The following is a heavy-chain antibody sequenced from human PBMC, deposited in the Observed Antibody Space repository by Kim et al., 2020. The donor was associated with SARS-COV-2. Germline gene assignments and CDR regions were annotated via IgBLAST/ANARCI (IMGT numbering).Heavy chain of an antibody. D-gene: IGHD1-26*01. CDR2: ISCDGSNK. Sequence: GGSLRLSCAASGFTFNYYTMHWVRQAPGKGLEWVALISCDGSNKDYADSVKGRITISSDNSKNTLSLQMNSLRDEDTGDYYCVREGIVGATGAFHIWGQGTMVTVSS. J-gene: IGHJ3*02. CDR1: GFTFNYYT. CDR3: VREGIVGATGAFHI. V-gene: IGHV3-30-3*01.